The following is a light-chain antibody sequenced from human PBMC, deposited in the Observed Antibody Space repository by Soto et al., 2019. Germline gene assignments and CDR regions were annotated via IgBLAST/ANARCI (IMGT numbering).Light chain of an antibody. CDR3: AAWDDSLNAYV. CDR1: SSTIGSNT. V-gene: IGLV1-44*01. Sequence: QAVVTQPPSASGTPGQRVTISCSGSSSTIGSNTVNWFQQLPGTAPKLLIYTNNQRPSGVPDRFSGSKSGTSASLAISGLQSEDEADYYCAAWDDSLNAYVFGTGTKLTVL. CDR2: TNN. J-gene: IGLJ1*01.